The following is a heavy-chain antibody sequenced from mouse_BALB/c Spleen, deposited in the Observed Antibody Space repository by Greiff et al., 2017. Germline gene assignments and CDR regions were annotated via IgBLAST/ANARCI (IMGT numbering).Heavy chain of an antibody. CDR1: GYTFTSYY. D-gene: IGHD1-2*01. V-gene: IGHV1S56*01. CDR2: IYPGDGST. J-gene: IGHJ4*01. Sequence: VQLQQSGPELVKPGASVKMSCKASGYTFTSYYIHWVKQRPGQGLEWIGWIYPGDGSTKYNEKFKGKTTLTADKSSSTAYMLLSSLTSEDSAIYFCARGYPRSYYYAMDYWGQGTSVTVSS. CDR3: ARGYPRSYYYAMDY.